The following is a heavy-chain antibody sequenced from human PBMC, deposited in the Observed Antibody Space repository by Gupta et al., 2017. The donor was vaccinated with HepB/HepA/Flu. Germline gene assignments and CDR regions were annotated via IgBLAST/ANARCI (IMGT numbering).Heavy chain of an antibody. CDR1: GFTLSTYW. Sequence: EVQLVESGGDLVQPGGSLRLSCAASGFTLSTYWMSWVRQAPGKGLEWVANIKQDGSEKYYVDSVKGRFAISRDNAKNSLYLQMNSLRAEDTAVYYCARPTYGMDVWGQGTTVTVSS. J-gene: IGHJ6*02. CDR3: ARPTYGMDV. CDR2: IKQDGSEK. V-gene: IGHV3-7*01.